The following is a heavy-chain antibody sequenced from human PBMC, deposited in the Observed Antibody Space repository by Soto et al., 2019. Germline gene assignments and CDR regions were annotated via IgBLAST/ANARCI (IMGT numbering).Heavy chain of an antibody. V-gene: IGHV1-69*12. CDR1: GGTFRTSA. CDR3: ARDKDRLQLGGNYYFILDV. D-gene: IGHD1-1*01. Sequence: QVQLVQSGAEVKKPGSSVKVSCKASGGTFRTSAFSWVRQAPGQGLEWVGGIMPVFRRPNYAQNFQDRVTINADESTSTAYMELISLRSDDTAVYYCARDKDRLQLGGNYYFILDVWGQGTAVTVSS. CDR2: IMPVFRRP. J-gene: IGHJ6*02.